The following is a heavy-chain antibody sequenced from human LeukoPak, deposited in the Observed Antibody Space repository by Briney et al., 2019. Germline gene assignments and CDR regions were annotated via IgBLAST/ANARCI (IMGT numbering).Heavy chain of an antibody. CDR3: AKDLDSRTYTGHPVDY. Sequence: PGGSLRLSCAASGFTFSSYAMSWVRQAPGKGLEWASSITINGGRTYYADSVKGRFTISRDNSQNTLDLQMNSLRAEDTAVYYCAKDLDSRTYTGHPVDYWGQGTLVTVSS. V-gene: IGHV3-23*01. J-gene: IGHJ4*02. CDR2: ITINGGRT. CDR1: GFTFSSYA. D-gene: IGHD5-12*01.